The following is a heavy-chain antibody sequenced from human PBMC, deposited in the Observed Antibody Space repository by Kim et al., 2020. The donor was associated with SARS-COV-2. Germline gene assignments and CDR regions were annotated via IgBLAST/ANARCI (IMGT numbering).Heavy chain of an antibody. V-gene: IGHV4-4*07. CDR3: ARDGYYDFWSGYYVGSDYYGMDV. CDR1: GGSISSYY. J-gene: IGHJ6*02. CDR2: IYTSGST. D-gene: IGHD3-3*01. Sequence: SETLSLTCTVSGGSISSYYWSWIRQPAGKGLEWIGRIYTSGSTNYNPSLKSRVTMSVDTSKNQFSLKLSSVTAADTAVYYCARDGYYDFWSGYYVGSDYYGMDVCGQGTTVTVSS.